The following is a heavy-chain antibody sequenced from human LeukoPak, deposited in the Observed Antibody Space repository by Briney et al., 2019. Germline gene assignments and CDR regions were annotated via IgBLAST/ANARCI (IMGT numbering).Heavy chain of an antibody. CDR1: VDGFKRYA. Sequence: SVKVSCKASVDGFKRYAITWVRQGPGQGLEWMGEIIPIFNAPKYAQKFEGRVTITADESTSTAYMELRSLRSDDTAVYYCARVGGTPRRDAFDIWGQGTMVTVSS. D-gene: IGHD1-26*01. J-gene: IGHJ3*02. V-gene: IGHV1-69*13. CDR3: ARVGGTPRRDAFDI. CDR2: IIPIFNAP.